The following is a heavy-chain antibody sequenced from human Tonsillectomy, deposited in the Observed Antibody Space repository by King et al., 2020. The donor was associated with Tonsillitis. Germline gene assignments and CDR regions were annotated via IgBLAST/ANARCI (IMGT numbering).Heavy chain of an antibody. V-gene: IGHV4-59*01. Sequence: QLQESGPGLVKPSETLSLTCTVSGGSISSYYWSWIRQPPGKGLEWIGYIYYGGSTNYNPSLKSRVTISVDTSKNQFSLKLSSVTAADTAMYYCARDLHRYGYYGMDVWGQGTTVTVSS. D-gene: IGHD5-18*01. CDR2: IYYGGST. J-gene: IGHJ6*02. CDR1: GGSISSYY. CDR3: ARDLHRYGYYGMDV.